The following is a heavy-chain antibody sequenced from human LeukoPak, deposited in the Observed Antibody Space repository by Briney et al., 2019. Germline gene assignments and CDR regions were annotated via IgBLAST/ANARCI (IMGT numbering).Heavy chain of an antibody. J-gene: IGHJ6*02. Sequence: SETLSLTCNVSGDSISNYYWSWIRQPPGKGLEWIGCMYYSGSTNYNPSLKSRVIISLDTSKNQFSLKLSSVTAADTAVYYCARAEAVAEYYYYYYGMDVWGQGTTVTVSS. CDR2: MYYSGST. V-gene: IGHV4-59*01. CDR1: GDSISNYY. CDR3: ARAEAVAEYYYYYYGMDV. D-gene: IGHD6-19*01.